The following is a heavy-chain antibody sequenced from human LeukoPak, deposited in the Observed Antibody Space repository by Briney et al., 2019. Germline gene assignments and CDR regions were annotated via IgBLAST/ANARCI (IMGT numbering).Heavy chain of an antibody. Sequence: PGGSLRLSCAASGFTFSSFWMTWVRQAPGKGLEWVVNINQDGSEKYYVDSVKGRFTISRDNAKNSVYLQMNSLRAEDTAVYYCARDGGVSGYDLLDYWGQGTLVTVSS. J-gene: IGHJ4*02. CDR3: ARDGGVSGYDLLDY. CDR1: GFTFSSFW. V-gene: IGHV3-7*01. D-gene: IGHD5-12*01. CDR2: INQDGSEK.